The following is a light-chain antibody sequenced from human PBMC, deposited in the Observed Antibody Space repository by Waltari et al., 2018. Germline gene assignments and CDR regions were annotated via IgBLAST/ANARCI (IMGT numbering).Light chain of an antibody. CDR3: HQYYATPPDGKT. J-gene: IGKJ1*01. Sequence: IVMTQTPLSLSVTPGQSAAISCTSSQSLLKSDGATHLFWYLQKPGQTPQLLIYRVSNRFSGVPDRFSGSGSGTDFTLRISSLQAEDVAVYYCHQYYATPPDGKTFGQGTKVEIK. CDR1: QSLLKSDGATH. CDR2: RVS. V-gene: IGKV2D-29*01.